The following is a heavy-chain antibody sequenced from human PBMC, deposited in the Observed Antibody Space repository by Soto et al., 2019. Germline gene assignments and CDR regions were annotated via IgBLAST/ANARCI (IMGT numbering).Heavy chain of an antibody. CDR3: ARHGPRYRVY. CDR1: GGSVSSGSYY. Sequence: SETLSLTCTVSGGSVSSGSYYWSWIRQPPVKGLEWIGYIYYSGSTNYNPSLKSRVTISVDTSKNQFSLKLSSVTAADTAVYYCARHGPRYRVYWGQGTLVTVSS. CDR2: IYYSGST. V-gene: IGHV4-61*01. J-gene: IGHJ4*02. D-gene: IGHD3-9*01.